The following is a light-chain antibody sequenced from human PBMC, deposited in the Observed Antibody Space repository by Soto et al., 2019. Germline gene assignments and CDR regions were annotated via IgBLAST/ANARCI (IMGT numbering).Light chain of an antibody. Sequence: EIVMTQSPAALSLSPGERATLSCRAGQGVTTNFAWYQQKSGQSPRLLIYDVSIRATGVPARFSVTGSETDFTLTISGLKPEDSAVYFGQQYNNWPFSFCQGTRLEIK. CDR2: DVS. V-gene: IGKV3-15*01. CDR3: QQYNNWPFS. CDR1: QGVTTN. J-gene: IGKJ5*01.